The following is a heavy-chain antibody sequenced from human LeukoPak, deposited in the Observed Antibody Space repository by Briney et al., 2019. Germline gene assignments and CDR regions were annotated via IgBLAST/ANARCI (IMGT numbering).Heavy chain of an antibody. Sequence: ASVKVSCKSSGYTFTSYYMHWVRQATGQGLEWTGWMNPNNGNTGYAQKFQGRVTMTRNTSINTAYMELSSLRSDDTAVYYCARGIAAAGSWGQGTLVAVSS. CDR1: GYTFTSYY. V-gene: IGHV1-8*02. D-gene: IGHD6-13*01. CDR3: ARGIAAAGS. J-gene: IGHJ4*02. CDR2: MNPNNGNT.